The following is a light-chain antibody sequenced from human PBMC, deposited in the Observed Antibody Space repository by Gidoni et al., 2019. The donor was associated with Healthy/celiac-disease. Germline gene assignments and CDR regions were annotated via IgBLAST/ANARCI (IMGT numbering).Light chain of an antibody. CDR1: QSVSSY. V-gene: IGKV1-39*01. CDR3: RQSYSTPHT. CDR2: AAS. J-gene: IGKJ4*01. Sequence: DIQMTQSPSSRSASVGERVTITCRASQSVSSYLNWYQQKPGNAPKLLIYAASSLQTGVTSSISSSGSGADFTLTISSLQPEDFATYYCRQSYSTPHTFGGGTKVEIK.